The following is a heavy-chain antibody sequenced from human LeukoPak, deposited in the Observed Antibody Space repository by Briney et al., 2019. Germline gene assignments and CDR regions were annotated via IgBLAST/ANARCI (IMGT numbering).Heavy chain of an antibody. V-gene: IGHV3-30*18. J-gene: IGHJ4*02. CDR3: AKVRSDY. Sequence: GRSPRLSCAASGFTFSSYGMHWVRQAPGKGLEWVAVISYDGSNKYYADSVKGRFTISRDNSKNTLYLQMNSLRAEDTAVYYCAKVRSDYWGQGTLVTVSS. CDR2: ISYDGSNK. CDR1: GFTFSSYG.